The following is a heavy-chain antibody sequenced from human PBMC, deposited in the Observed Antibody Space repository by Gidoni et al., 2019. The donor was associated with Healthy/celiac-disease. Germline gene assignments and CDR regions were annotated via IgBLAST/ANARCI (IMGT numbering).Heavy chain of an antibody. CDR1: GFPFSIYA. D-gene: IGHD3-22*01. Sequence: EVQLLESGGGLVQPGGSLRLSCAASGFPFSIYAMSWVRQAPGKGLEWVSAISGSGGSTYYADSVKGRFTISRDNSKNTLYLQMNSLRAEDTAVYYCAKEMWAFYYDSSGYSFDYWGQGTLVTVSS. CDR3: AKEMWAFYYDSSGYSFDY. V-gene: IGHV3-23*01. J-gene: IGHJ4*02. CDR2: ISGSGGST.